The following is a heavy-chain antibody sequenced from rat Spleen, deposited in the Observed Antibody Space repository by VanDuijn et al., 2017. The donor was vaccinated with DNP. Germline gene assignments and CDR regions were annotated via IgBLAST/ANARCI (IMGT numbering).Heavy chain of an antibody. Sequence: EVQLVESGGGSVQPGRSLKLSCAASGFTFSDYYMAWVRQAPTKGLEWVAYTNYDGGSSYYGDSVKGRFTISRDNGKSTLYLQMNSLRSEDMATYYCARHVLPLRVWDYWGQGVMVTVSS. V-gene: IGHV5-22*01. CDR2: TNYDGGSS. D-gene: IGHD1-4*01. J-gene: IGHJ2*01. CDR1: GFTFSDYY. CDR3: ARHVLPLRVWDY.